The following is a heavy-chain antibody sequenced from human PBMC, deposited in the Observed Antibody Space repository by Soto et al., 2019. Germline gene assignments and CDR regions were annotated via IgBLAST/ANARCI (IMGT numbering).Heavy chain of an antibody. D-gene: IGHD2-2*01. CDR2: INPNSGGT. CDR1: GYTFTGYY. V-gene: IGHV1-2*02. Sequence: AASVKVSCKASGYTFTGYYMHWVRQAPGQGLEWMGWINPNSGGTNYAQKFQGRVTMTRDTSISTAYMELSRLRSDDTAVYYCARDIVVVPAKYYYYGMDVWGQGTTVTVSS. CDR3: ARDIVVVPAKYYYYGMDV. J-gene: IGHJ6*02.